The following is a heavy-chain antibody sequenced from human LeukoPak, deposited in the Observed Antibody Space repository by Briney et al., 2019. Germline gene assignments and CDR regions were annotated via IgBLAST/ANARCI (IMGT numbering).Heavy chain of an antibody. CDR2: VTPSGVA. D-gene: IGHD4-17*01. V-gene: IGHV4-34*01. CDR3: ARKQYGDYAPFDP. CDR1: GGSFSGYY. Sequence: PSETLSLTCAVYGGSFSGYYWTWIRQPPGKGLEWIGEVTPSGVAHYNPSLKSPVTISVDTSKNQFSLKLSSVTAADTAVYYCARKQYGDYAPFDPWGQGTLVTVSS. J-gene: IGHJ5*02.